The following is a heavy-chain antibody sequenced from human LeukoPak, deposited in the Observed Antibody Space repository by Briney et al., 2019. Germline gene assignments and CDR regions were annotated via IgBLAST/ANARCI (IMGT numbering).Heavy chain of an antibody. CDR3: ARDRGYSHDY. CDR1: GFTFSSYG. Sequence: PGGSLRLSCAATGFTFSSYGMHWVRQAPGKGLEWVAVISYDGSNKYYADSVKGRFTISRDNATNTVYLQMNSLRAEDTAVYYCARDRGYSHDYWGQGTLVTVAS. J-gene: IGHJ4*02. V-gene: IGHV3-33*05. CDR2: ISYDGSNK. D-gene: IGHD5-18*01.